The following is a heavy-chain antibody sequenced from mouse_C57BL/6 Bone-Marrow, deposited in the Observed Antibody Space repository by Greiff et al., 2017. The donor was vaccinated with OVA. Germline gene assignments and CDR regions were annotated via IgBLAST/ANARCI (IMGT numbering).Heavy chain of an antibody. CDR3: ARSGIYDDYEGDY. J-gene: IGHJ2*01. Sequence: QVQLQQPGAELVKPGASVKLSCKASGYTFTSYWMHWVKQRPGQGLEWIGLIHPNSGSTNYNEKFKSKATLTVDKSSSTAYMQLSSLTSEDSAVYYCARSGIYDDYEGDYWGQGTTLTVSS. V-gene: IGHV1-64*01. CDR1: GYTFTSYW. D-gene: IGHD2-4*01. CDR2: IHPNSGST.